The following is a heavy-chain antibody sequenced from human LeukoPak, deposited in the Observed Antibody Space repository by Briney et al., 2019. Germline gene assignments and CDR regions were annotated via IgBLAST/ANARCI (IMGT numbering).Heavy chain of an antibody. CDR2: IYSGGST. D-gene: IGHD2-15*01. Sequence: GGSLRLSCAASGFTFSSYAMSWVRQAPGKGLEWVSVIYSGGSTYYADSVKGRFTISRDNSKNTLYLQMNSLRAEDTAVYYCARDCSGGSCYSELYFQHWGQGTLVTVSS. J-gene: IGHJ1*01. CDR1: GFTFSSYA. CDR3: ARDCSGGSCYSELYFQH. V-gene: IGHV3-66*01.